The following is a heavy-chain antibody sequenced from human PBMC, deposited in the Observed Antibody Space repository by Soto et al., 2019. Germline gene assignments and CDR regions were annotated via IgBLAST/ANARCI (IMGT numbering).Heavy chain of an antibody. V-gene: IGHV1-18*01. CDR1: GYDFTNYG. CDR3: ARGNDILTGWKFNF. Sequence: QVRLVQSGAEVKKPGASVKVSCKTYGYDFTNYGINWVRQAPGQGLEWMGWISAYNGNIVYAQNFRGRATLTTDTSTGSAYMELRSLRSDDTAVYYCARGNDILTGWKFNFWGQGTLVTVSS. D-gene: IGHD3-9*01. J-gene: IGHJ4*02. CDR2: ISAYNGNI.